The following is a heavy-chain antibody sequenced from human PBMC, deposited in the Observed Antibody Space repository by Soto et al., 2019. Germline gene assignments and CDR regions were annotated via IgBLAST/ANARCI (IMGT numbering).Heavy chain of an antibody. V-gene: IGHV4-31*03. CDR3: ASRIAARRYYYYGMDV. D-gene: IGHD6-6*01. J-gene: IGHJ6*02. Sequence: SETLSLTCTVSGGSISSGGYYWSWIRQHPGKGLEWIGYIYYSGSTYYNPSLKSRVTISVDTSKNQFSLKLSSVTAADTAVYYCASRIAARRYYYYGMDVWGQGTTVTVSS. CDR1: GGSISSGGYY. CDR2: IYYSGST.